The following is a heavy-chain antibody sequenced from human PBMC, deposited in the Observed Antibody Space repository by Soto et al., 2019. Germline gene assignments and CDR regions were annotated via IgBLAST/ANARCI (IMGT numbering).Heavy chain of an antibody. Sequence: QVQLVESGGGVVQPGRSLRLSCAASGFTFSSYGMHWVRQAPGKGLEWVAVIWYDGSNKYYADSVKGRFTISRDNSKNTLYLQMNSLRAEDTAVYYCARLGRDGYNSLDYWGQGTLVTVSS. CDR3: ARLGRDGYNSLDY. CDR2: IWYDGSNK. V-gene: IGHV3-33*01. J-gene: IGHJ4*02. D-gene: IGHD5-12*01. CDR1: GFTFSSYG.